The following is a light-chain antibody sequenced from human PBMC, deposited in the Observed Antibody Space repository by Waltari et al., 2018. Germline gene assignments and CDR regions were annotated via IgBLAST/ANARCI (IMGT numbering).Light chain of an antibody. V-gene: IGLV2-14*01. CDR3: SSFTRTVL. J-gene: IGLJ2*01. CDR1: SNDIGGSNY. Sequence: QSALTQPASVSGSPGQSVTISCTGTSNDIGGSNYVSWYQQRPGKAPKLIFYDVNNRPSGVSGRFSGSKSGNTASLTSSGLQAEDETDYYCSSFTRTVLFGGGTKLTVL. CDR2: DVN.